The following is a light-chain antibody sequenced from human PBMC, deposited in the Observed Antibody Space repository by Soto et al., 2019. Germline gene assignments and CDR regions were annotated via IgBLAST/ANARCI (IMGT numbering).Light chain of an antibody. J-gene: IGKJ3*01. CDR1: QSVSSN. CDR2: DTS. V-gene: IGKV3-15*01. CDR3: QRYNEWPPFS. Sequence: EIVMTQSPATLSVSQGESATLSCRASQSVSSNLAWYQQKPGQAPRLLIYDTSTRATGITARFSGSRSGTEFTLTIDSLQSEDFAVYYWQRYNEWPPFSFGPGTKVDIK.